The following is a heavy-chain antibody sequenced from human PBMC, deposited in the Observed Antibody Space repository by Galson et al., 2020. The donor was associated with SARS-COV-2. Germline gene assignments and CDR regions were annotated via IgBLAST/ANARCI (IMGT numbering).Heavy chain of an antibody. J-gene: IGHJ4*02. CDR1: GLIFSTYG. V-gene: IGHV3-33*01. Sequence: GGSLRLSCAASGLIFSTYGMQWVRQAPGKGLERVAVIWFYGSNKHYADSVKGRFTISRDDSKNTAYLQMNSLRAEDTAVYYCVAYHGSENYYFWGQGTLVTVPS. CDR2: IWFYGSNK. D-gene: IGHD3-10*01. CDR3: VAYHGSENYYF.